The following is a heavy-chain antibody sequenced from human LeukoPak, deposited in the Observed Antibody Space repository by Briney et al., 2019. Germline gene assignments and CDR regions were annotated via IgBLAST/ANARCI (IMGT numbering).Heavy chain of an antibody. CDR1: GFTFSNAW. CDR2: IKSKTDGGTT. CDR3: TTSSDLVGATPGVFDY. V-gene: IGHV3-15*07. Sequence: GGSLRLSSAASGFTFSNAWMNWVRQASGKGLEWVGSIKSKTDGGTTDYAAPVKGRFTISRDDSKNTLYLQMNSLKTEDTAVYYCTTSSDLVGATPGVFDYWGQGTLVTVSS. D-gene: IGHD1-26*01. J-gene: IGHJ4*02.